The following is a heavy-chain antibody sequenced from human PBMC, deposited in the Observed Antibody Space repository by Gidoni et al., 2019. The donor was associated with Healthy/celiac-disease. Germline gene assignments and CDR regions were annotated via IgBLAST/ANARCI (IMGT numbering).Heavy chain of an antibody. CDR1: GFTFGDYA. J-gene: IGHJ5*02. CDR2: IRSKAYGGTT. D-gene: IGHD6-13*01. CDR3: TRCSSSWYNNWFDP. Sequence: EVQLVESGGGLVTPGRSLRLSCTASGFTFGDYAMSWFRQAPGKGLEWVGFIRSKAYGGTTEYAASVKGRFTISRDDSKSIAYLQMNSLKTEDTAVYYCTRCSSSWYNNWFDPWGQGTLVTVSS. V-gene: IGHV3-49*05.